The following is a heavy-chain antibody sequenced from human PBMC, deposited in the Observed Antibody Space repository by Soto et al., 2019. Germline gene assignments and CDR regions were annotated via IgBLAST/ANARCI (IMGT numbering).Heavy chain of an antibody. CDR3: TKGRSTSCFAPVDY. Sequence: DVHLVESGGGLVQPGRSLRLSCAASGFIFDDYAIHWVRQAPGKGLEWVSSISWNSGTIVYADSVKGRFTISRDNAKNSLYLQMNSLRTVDTAFYYCTKGRSTSCFAPVDYWGQGTLVTVSS. D-gene: IGHD2-2*01. CDR2: ISWNSGTI. V-gene: IGHV3-9*01. CDR1: GFIFDDYA. J-gene: IGHJ4*02.